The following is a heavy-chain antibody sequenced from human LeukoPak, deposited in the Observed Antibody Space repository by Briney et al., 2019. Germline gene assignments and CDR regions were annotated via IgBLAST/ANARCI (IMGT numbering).Heavy chain of an antibody. D-gene: IGHD6-19*01. J-gene: IGHJ5*01. V-gene: IGHV3-30*02. CDR1: GFTFSSYG. Sequence: PGGSLRLSCAASGFTFSSYGMHWVRQAPGKGLEWVAFIRFDESNQYYADSVKGRFTISRDNSKNTLYLQMSSLRGEDTAIYYCAKVEVSGWSNSWFDYWGQGTLVTVSS. CDR2: IRFDESNQ. CDR3: AKVEVSGWSNSWFDY.